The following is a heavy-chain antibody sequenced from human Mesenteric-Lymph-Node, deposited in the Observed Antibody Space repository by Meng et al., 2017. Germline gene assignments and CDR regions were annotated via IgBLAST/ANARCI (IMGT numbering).Heavy chain of an antibody. CDR3: ARGGSIRANYFDY. D-gene: IGHD3-10*01. CDR2: IYYSGST. V-gene: IGHV4-39*07. J-gene: IGHJ4*02. Sequence: SETLSLTCTVSGGSISSSSYYWGWIRQPPGKGLEWIGSIYYSGSTYYNPSLKSRVTISVDTSKNQFSLKLSSVTAADTAVYYCARGGSIRANYFDYWDQGALVTVSS. CDR1: GGSISSSSYY.